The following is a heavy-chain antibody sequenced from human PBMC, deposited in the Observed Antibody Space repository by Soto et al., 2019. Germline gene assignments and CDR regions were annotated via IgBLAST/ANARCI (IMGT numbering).Heavy chain of an antibody. D-gene: IGHD6-6*01. CDR3: AAPQSIAARRYYGMDV. J-gene: IGHJ6*02. CDR1: GITFRRSA. Sequence: GSSVKVSCKASGITFRRSAVQWMRQARGQPLEWIGRIVVGSGSTTYAQIVQERITITRDMSTSTVYMELRSLRSDDTAVYYCAAPQSIAARRYYGMDVWG. V-gene: IGHV1-58*01. CDR2: IVVGSGST.